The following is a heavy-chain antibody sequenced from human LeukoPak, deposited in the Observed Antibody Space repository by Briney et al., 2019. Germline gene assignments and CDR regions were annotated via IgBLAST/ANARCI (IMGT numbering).Heavy chain of an antibody. CDR1: GGSISSYY. V-gene: IGHV4-59*08. CDR3: ARHGRKLGYSYGYGYDAFDI. D-gene: IGHD5-18*01. J-gene: IGHJ3*02. Sequence: SSETLSLTCTVSGGSISSYYWSWIRQPPGKGLEWIGYIYYSGSTNYNPSLKSRVTISVDTSKNQFSLKLSSVTAADTAVYYCARHGRKLGYSYGYGYDAFDIWGQGTMVTVSS. CDR2: IYYSGST.